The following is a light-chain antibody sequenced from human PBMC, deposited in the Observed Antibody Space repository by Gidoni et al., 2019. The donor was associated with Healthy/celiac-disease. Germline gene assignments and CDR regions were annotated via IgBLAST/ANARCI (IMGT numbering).Light chain of an antibody. V-gene: IGLV2-11*01. CDR1: SSDVGGYNY. J-gene: IGLJ3*02. CDR2: DVS. Sequence: QSALTQPRSVSGSPGPSVTISCTGTSSDVGGYNYVSWYPQHPGKAPKLMIYDVSKRPSGVPDRFSGSKSGNTASLTISGLQAEDEADYYCCSYAGSYTLGVFGGGTKLTVL. CDR3: CSYAGSYTLGV.